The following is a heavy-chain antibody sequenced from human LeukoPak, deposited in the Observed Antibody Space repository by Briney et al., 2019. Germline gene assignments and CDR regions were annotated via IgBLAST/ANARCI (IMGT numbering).Heavy chain of an antibody. J-gene: IGHJ6*02. CDR3: ARDSIVATYYYYGMDV. CDR1: GFTFSSYE. D-gene: IGHD5-12*01. CDR2: ISSSGSTI. V-gene: IGHV3-48*03. Sequence: GGSLRLSCAASGFTFSSYEMNWVRQAPGKGLEWVSYISSSGSTICYADSVKGRFTISRDNAKNSLYLQMNSLRAEDTAVYYCARDSIVATYYYYGMDVWGQGTTVTVSS.